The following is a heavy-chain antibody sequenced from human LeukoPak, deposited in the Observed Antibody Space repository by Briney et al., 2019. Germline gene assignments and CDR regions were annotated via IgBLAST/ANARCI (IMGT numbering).Heavy chain of an antibody. Sequence: GGSLRLSCAASGFTFSRYWMSWVCQAPGKGLEWVANIKQDGSEKYYVDSVKGRFTISRDNAKNSLYLQMNSLRAEDTAVYYCARVGTYYDSSGRSYYFDYWGQGTLVTVSS. CDR2: IKQDGSEK. CDR3: ARVGTYYDSSGRSYYFDY. D-gene: IGHD3-22*01. J-gene: IGHJ4*02. V-gene: IGHV3-7*01. CDR1: GFTFSRYW.